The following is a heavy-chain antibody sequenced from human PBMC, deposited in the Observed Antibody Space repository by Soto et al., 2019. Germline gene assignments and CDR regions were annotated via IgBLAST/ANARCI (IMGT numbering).Heavy chain of an antibody. CDR3: AREIGVGSGYDAFDI. CDR1: GGSISSYY. V-gene: IGHV4-59*01. Sequence: QVQLQEAGPGLVKPSETLSLTCTVSGGSISSYYWSWIRQPPGKGLAWIGYIYYSGGTNYNPSLKCRVTISVDTSKNQFSLKLSSVTAADTAVYYCAREIGVGSGYDAFDIWGQGTMVTVSS. CDR2: IYYSGGT. J-gene: IGHJ3*02. D-gene: IGHD3-22*01.